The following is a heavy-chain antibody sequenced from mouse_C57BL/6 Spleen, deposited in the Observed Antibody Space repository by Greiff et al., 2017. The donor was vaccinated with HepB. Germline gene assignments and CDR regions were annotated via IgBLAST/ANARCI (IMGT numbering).Heavy chain of an antibody. D-gene: IGHD1-1*01. J-gene: IGHJ1*03. CDR3: ARSYGSSPRYFDV. CDR1: GFSLTSYG. V-gene: IGHV2-5*01. Sequence: VQVVESGPGLVQPSQSLSITCTVSGFSLTSYGVHWVRQSPGKGLEWLGVIWRGGSTDYNAAFMSRLSITKDNSKSQVFFKMNSLQADDTAIYYCARSYGSSPRYFDVWGTGTTVTVSS. CDR2: IWRGGST.